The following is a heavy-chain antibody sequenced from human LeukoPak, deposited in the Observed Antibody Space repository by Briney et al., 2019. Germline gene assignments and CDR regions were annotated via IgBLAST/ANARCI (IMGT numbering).Heavy chain of an antibody. CDR1: GFTFGDHA. CDR3: SRGPVGLLKVYFAMDV. J-gene: IGHJ6*02. Sequence: GGSLRLSCTGPGFTFGDHAMTWFRQTPGKGLEWVSFIRSKAYGATTEYAASVKGRFTISRDDSQSIAYLQMNSLRTEDTAVYYCSRGPVGLLKVYFAMDVWGQGTTVTVSS. D-gene: IGHD1-26*01. CDR2: IRSKAYGATT. V-gene: IGHV3-49*03.